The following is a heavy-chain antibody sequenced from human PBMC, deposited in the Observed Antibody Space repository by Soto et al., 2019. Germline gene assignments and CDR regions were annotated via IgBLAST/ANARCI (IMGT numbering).Heavy chain of an antibody. Sequence: QVQLVESGGGVVQPGRSLRLSCAASGFTFSSYGMHWVRQAPGKGLEWVAVISYDGRNKYYADSVKGRFTISRHNSKNTLYLQMNSLRAEDTAVYYCAKDVVVGATPGLGDYYYYYGMDVWGQGTTVTVSS. V-gene: IGHV3-30*18. D-gene: IGHD1-26*01. CDR2: ISYDGRNK. J-gene: IGHJ6*02. CDR1: GFTFSSYG. CDR3: AKDVVVGATPGLGDYYYYYGMDV.